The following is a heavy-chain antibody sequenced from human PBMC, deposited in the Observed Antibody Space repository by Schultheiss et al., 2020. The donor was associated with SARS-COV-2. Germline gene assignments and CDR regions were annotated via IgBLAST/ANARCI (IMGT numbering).Heavy chain of an antibody. J-gene: IGHJ4*02. CDR1: GFTFSDYY. D-gene: IGHD3-22*01. Sequence: GGSLRLSCAASGFTFSDYYMSWIRQAPGKGLEWVSYISSSSSYTNYADSVKGRFTISRDNSENTLYLQMNSLRAEDTAVYYCAKNYYDSRGYYWMDYWGQGTLVTVSS. CDR3: AKNYYDSRGYYWMDY. V-gene: IGHV3-11*06. CDR2: ISSSSSYT.